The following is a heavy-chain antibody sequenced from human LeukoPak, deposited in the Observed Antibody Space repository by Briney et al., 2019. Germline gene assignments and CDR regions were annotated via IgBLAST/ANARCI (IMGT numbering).Heavy chain of an antibody. V-gene: IGHV3-30*02. CDR1: GFTFRSYG. D-gene: IGHD3-22*01. Sequence: GGSLRLSFAASGFTFRSYGMHWGRQAPGKGQEGVAFIRYEGSNKYYADSVKRRSTIPSNNYKDTLYLQMNSLGPEGTAVYCCAKPYFDSSGYQYFDYWGQGTLVTVSS. CDR2: IRYEGSNK. J-gene: IGHJ4*02. CDR3: AKPYFDSSGYQYFDY.